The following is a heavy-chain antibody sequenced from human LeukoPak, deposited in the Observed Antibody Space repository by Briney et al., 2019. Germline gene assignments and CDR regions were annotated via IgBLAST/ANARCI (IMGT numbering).Heavy chain of an antibody. CDR2: INPNSGGT. D-gene: IGHD2-15*01. CDR3: AKGYCSGGTCYSYDY. CDR1: GYTFTVYY. J-gene: IGHJ4*02. V-gene: IGHV1-2*02. Sequence: ASVTVSCKASGYTFTVYYMHWVRRAPGQGLEWMGWINPNSGGTNYAQKFQGRVTMTRDTSISTAYMELSRLRSEDTAVYYCAKGYCSGGTCYSYDYWGQGTLVTVSS.